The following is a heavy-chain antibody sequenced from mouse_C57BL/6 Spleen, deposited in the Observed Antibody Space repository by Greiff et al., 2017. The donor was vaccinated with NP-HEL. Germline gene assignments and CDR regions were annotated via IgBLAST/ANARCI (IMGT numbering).Heavy chain of an antibody. CDR3: ARRGSKNYFDY. CDR1: GYTFTGYW. V-gene: IGHV1-9*01. J-gene: IGHJ2*01. Sequence: QVQLQQSGAELMKPGASVKLSCKATGYTFTGYWIEWVKQRPGHGLEWIGEILPGSGSTNYHEKFKGKATFTADTSSNTAYMKLSSLTTEDSAIYYWARRGSKNYFDYWGQGTTLTVSS. CDR2: ILPGSGST.